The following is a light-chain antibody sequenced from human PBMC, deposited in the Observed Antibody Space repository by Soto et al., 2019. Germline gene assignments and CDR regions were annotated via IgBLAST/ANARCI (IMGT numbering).Light chain of an antibody. V-gene: IGLV2-8*01. CDR2: EVV. CDR3: SSFTTSSTRV. Sequence: QSALTQPPSASGSPGQSVTISCTGTTRDVGGYNYVSWYQQHPGQAPKLIIYEVVKRPSGVPDRISGSKSGNTASLTVSGLQIEDEADYYCSSFTTSSTRVFGTGTKVTVL. CDR1: TRDVGGYNY. J-gene: IGLJ1*01.